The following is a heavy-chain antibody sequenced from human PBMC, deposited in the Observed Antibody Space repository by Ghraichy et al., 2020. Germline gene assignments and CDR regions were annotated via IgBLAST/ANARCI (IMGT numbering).Heavy chain of an antibody. CDR3: VRREYCIGGSCYSRWFEP. V-gene: IGHV4-39*01. J-gene: IGHJ5*02. D-gene: IGHD2-15*01. Sequence: SETLSLTCTVSGGSISSSRYYWGWIRQPPGKGLEWIGTIYYSGSTYYNPSLKSRVTISIDTSKNQFSLKLNSVTATDTAVYYCVRREYCIGGSCYSRWFEPWGQGTLVTVSS. CDR1: GGSISSSRYY. CDR2: IYYSGST.